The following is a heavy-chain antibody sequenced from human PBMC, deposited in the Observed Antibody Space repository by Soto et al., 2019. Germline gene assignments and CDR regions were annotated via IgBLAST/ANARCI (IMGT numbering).Heavy chain of an antibody. J-gene: IGHJ6*02. CDR1: GGTFSSYA. D-gene: IGHD6-13*01. V-gene: IGHV1-69*13. CDR3: ARHGYSSSWNPLYYYYYGMDV. CDR2: IIPIFGTA. Sequence: ASVKVSCKASGGTFSSYAISWVRQAPGQGLEWMGGIIPIFGTANYAQKFQGRVTITADESTSTAYMELSSLRSEDTAVYYCARHGYSSSWNPLYYYYYGMDVWGQGTTVTVSS.